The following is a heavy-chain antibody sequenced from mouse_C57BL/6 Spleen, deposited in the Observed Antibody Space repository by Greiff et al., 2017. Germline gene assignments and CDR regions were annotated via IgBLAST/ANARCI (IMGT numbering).Heavy chain of an antibody. CDR1: GYSITSGYY. CDR3: ARETYYDPFAY. Sequence: EVKLQESGPGLVKPSQSLSLTCSVTGYSITSGYYWNWIRQFPGNKLEWMGYISYDGSNNYNPSLKNRISITRDTSKNQFFLKLNSVTTEDTATYYCARETYYDPFAYWGQGTLVTVSA. CDR2: ISYDGSN. V-gene: IGHV3-6*01. J-gene: IGHJ3*01. D-gene: IGHD2-4*01.